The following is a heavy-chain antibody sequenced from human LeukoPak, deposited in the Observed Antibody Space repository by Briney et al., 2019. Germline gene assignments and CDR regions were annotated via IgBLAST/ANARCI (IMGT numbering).Heavy chain of an antibody. CDR1: GFTFSSYA. J-gene: IGHJ4*02. V-gene: IGHV3-23*01. CDR2: ISGSGGST. CDR3: AKDIRRSSSGGVRTDY. D-gene: IGHD6-13*01. Sequence: PGGFLRLSCAASGFTFSSYAMSWVRQAPGKGLEWVSAISGSGGSTYYADSVKGRFTISRDNSKDTLYLQMNSLRAEDTAVYYCAKDIRRSSSGGVRTDYWGQGTLVTVSS.